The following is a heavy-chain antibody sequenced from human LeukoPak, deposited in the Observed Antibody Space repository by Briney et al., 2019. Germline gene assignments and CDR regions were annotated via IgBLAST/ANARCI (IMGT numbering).Heavy chain of an antibody. V-gene: IGHV3-33*01. CDR1: GFTFSSYG. D-gene: IGHD4/OR15-4a*01. CDR2: IWYDGSNK. J-gene: IGHJ6*02. Sequence: GGSLRLSCAASGFTFSSYGMHWVRQAPGKGLEWVAVIWYDGSNKYYADSVKGRFTISRDNSKNTLYLQMNSLRAEDTAVYYCAIYHVRIFQVSEYGNYYYYYGMDVWGQGTTVTVSS. CDR3: AIYHVRIFQVSEYGNYYYYYGMDV.